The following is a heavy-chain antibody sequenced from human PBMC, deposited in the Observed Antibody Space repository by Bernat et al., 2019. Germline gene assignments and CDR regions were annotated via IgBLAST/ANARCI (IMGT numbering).Heavy chain of an antibody. Sequence: QVQLQESGPGLVKPSETLSLTCTVSGGSISSYYWSWIRQPPGKGLEWIGYIYYSGSTNYNPSLKSRVTISVDTSKNQFSLKLSSVTAADPAVYYCARAGRMTTSIYFGYWGQGTLVTVSS. V-gene: IGHV4-59*08. J-gene: IGHJ4*02. D-gene: IGHD3-10*01. CDR1: GGSISSYY. CDR2: IYYSGST. CDR3: ARAGRMTTSIYFGY.